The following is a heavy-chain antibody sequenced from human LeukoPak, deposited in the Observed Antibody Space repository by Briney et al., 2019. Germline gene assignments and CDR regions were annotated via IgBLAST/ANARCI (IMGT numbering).Heavy chain of an antibody. CDR2: ISSNGGST. Sequence: GGSLRLSCSVSGFTFSSYAMQWVRQAPGKGLEYVSAISSNGGSTYYADSVKGRFTISRDNSKNTLYLQMSSLRAEDTAVYYCGKASYYEISGVLEPRGPGTLVTVSS. CDR1: GFTFSSYA. CDR3: GKASYYEISGVLEP. V-gene: IGHV3-64D*06. D-gene: IGHD3-9*01. J-gene: IGHJ5*02.